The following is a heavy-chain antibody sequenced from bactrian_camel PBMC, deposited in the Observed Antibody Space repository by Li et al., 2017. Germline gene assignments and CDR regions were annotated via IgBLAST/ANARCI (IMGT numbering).Heavy chain of an antibody. Sequence: VQLVESGGGSVQPGESLRLSCTASGLRVDDHAMGWFRQIPGKEREGVSCISWSGGNTYYADSVKGRFVIALDKARNTVSLTMIDLEVEDTAMYYCGARRRLHVERPELGGTWYSPRMMDYWGQGTQVTVS. D-gene: IGHD6*01. J-gene: IGHJ4*01. CDR2: ISWSGGNT. V-gene: IGHV3S60*01. CDR1: GLRVDDHA. CDR3: GARRRLHVERPELGGTWYSPRMMDY.